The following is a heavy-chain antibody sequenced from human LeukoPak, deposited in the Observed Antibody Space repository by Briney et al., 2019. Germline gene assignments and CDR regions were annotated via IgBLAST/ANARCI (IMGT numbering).Heavy chain of an antibody. CDR3: ARGGPTVTTGVDL. CDR1: GFSLETHA. J-gene: IGHJ5*02. D-gene: IGHD4-17*01. V-gene: IGHV3-21*03. Sequence: GGSLRLSCAASGFSLETHAMNWVRQTVGKGLEWVSIISTNSEYMPYRDSVRGRFTISRDNAKNSVYLQMNSLRVEDTAVYYCARGGPTVTTGVDLWGQGTLVTVSS. CDR2: ISTNSEYM.